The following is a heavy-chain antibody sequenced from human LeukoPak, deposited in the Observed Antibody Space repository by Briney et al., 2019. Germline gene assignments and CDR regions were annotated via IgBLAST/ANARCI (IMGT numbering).Heavy chain of an antibody. D-gene: IGHD3-22*01. V-gene: IGHV3-15*01. CDR2: IKSKTDGGTT. Sequence: GGSLRLSCAASGFTFSNAWMSWVRQAPGKGLEWVGRIKSKTDGGTTDYAAPVKGRFTISRDDSENTLYLQMNSLKTEDTAVYYCTTDLTYYYDSSGYYPPYRWGQGTLVTVSS. J-gene: IGHJ4*02. CDR3: TTDLTYYYDSSGYYPPYR. CDR1: GFTFSNAW.